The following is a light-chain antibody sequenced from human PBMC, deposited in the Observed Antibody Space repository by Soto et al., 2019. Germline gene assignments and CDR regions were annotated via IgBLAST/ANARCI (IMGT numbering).Light chain of an antibody. J-gene: IGKJ2*01. V-gene: IGKV1-5*01. CDR3: QQYSTYSHT. Sequence: IQMTQTPSTLSASVGDTVTITCRASQSVSPWLAWYQQKPGKAPALLVYDVSNLQSGVPSRFSGGGSETEFTLTINSLQPDDFATYYCQQYSTYSHTFGQGTILEIK. CDR1: QSVSPW. CDR2: DVS.